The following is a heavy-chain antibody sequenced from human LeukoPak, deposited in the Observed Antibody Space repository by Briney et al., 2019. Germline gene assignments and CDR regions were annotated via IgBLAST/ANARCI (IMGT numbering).Heavy chain of an antibody. CDR2: IKSDGSET. CDR1: GFTFSSFW. J-gene: IGHJ4*02. Sequence: PGGSLRLSCAASGFTFSSFWIYWVRHAPGKGPVWVSRIKSDGSETIYADSVKGRFTISRDNAKNTLYLQMNSLRAEDTAVYYCARVRMGDDFNPFDYWGQGTLVTVSS. D-gene: IGHD3-16*01. CDR3: ARVRMGDDFNPFDY. V-gene: IGHV3-74*01.